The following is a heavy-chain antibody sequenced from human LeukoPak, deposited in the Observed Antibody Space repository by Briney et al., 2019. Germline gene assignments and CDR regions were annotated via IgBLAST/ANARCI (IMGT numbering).Heavy chain of an antibody. CDR3: ARHPLRGGFDY. CDR1: GVSITDYY. CDR2: IFHTGDT. V-gene: IGHV4-59*08. J-gene: IGHJ4*02. Sequence: PSETLSLTCTVSGVSITDYYWSWIRRPPGKGLEWIAYIFHTGDTRYNPSLKSRITISLDTSKNQFSLKLNSVTAADTAVYYCARHPLRGGFDYWGQGTLVTVSS.